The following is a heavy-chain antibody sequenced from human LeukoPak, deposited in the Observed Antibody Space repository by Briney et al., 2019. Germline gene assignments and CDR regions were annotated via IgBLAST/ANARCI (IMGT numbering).Heavy chain of an antibody. J-gene: IGHJ3*02. CDR3: ARTSGKGDGDALDI. D-gene: IGHD3-10*01. V-gene: IGHV4-4*02. CDR1: GGSISSSNW. Sequence: SETLSLTCAVSGGSISSSNWWSWVRQPPGKGLEWIGEIYHSGSTNYNPSLKSRVTISVDKSKNQFSLKLSSVTAADTAVYYCARTSGKGDGDALDIWGQGTMVTVSS. CDR2: IYHSGST.